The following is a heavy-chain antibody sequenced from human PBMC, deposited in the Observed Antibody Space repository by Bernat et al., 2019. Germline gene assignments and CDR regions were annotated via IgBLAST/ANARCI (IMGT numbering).Heavy chain of an antibody. D-gene: IGHD6-13*01. J-gene: IGHJ6*02. CDR2: IYYSGST. V-gene: IGHV4-59*01. CDR3: ARGTPEAAAGTFYYYYGMDV. Sequence: QVQLQESGPGLVKPSETLSLTCTVSGGSISSYYWSWIRQPPGKGLEWIGYIYYSGSTNYNPSLKSRVTISVDTSKNQFSLKLSSVTAADTAVYYCARGTPEAAAGTFYYYYGMDVWGQGTTVTVSS. CDR1: GGSISSYY.